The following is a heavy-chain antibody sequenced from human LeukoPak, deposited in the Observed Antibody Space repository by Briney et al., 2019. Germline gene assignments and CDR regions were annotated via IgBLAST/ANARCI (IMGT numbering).Heavy chain of an antibody. J-gene: IGHJ4*02. CDR3: ARVNDDSSGYPNDY. CDR1: GFTFSSYS. Sequence: GGSLRLSCAASGFTFSSYSMNWVRQAPGKGLEWVSSISSSSSYIYYADSVKGRFTISRDNAKNSLYLQMNSLRAEDTAVYYCARVNDDSSGYPNDYWGQGTLVTVSS. V-gene: IGHV3-21*01. D-gene: IGHD3-22*01. CDR2: ISSSSSYI.